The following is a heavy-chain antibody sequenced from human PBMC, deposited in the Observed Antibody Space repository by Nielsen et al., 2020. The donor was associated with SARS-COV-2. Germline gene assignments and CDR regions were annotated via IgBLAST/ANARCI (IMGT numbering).Heavy chain of an antibody. CDR3: ARVESASFDP. CDR2: IYDSGST. CDR1: GGSIRSYF. V-gene: IGHV4-59*01. Sequence: SETLSLTCTVSGGSIRSYFWSWIRQPPGKGLEWIGHIYDSGSTNYNPSLKSRVTISVDTSKNQLSLKLSSVTAADTAVYYCARVESASFDPWGQGTLVTVSS. J-gene: IGHJ5*02.